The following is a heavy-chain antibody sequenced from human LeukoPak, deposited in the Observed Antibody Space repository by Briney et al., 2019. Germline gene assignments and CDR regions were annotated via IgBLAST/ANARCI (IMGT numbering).Heavy chain of an antibody. CDR3: AKIDFDY. D-gene: IGHD3-22*01. V-gene: IGHV3-23*01. Sequence: GGSLRLSCAASGFTFNNYAMSWVRQTPAQGLEWVSVISGSGGTTYYADSVKGRFSISRDNSKKTLYLQMNNLRAEDTAVYFCAKIDFDYWGQGTLSPSPQ. CDR2: ISGSGGTT. J-gene: IGHJ4*02. CDR1: GFTFNNYA.